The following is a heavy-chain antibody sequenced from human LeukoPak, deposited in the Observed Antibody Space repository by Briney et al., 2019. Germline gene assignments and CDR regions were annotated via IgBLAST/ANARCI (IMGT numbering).Heavy chain of an antibody. V-gene: IGHV3-23*01. CDR3: AKDQGHVLRYFDWFGNYYMDV. CDR2: ISGSGGST. Sequence: PGGSLRLSCAASGFTLSSYAMSWVRQAPGKGLEWVSAISGSGGSTYYADSVKGRFTISRDNSKNTLYLQMNSLRAEDTAVYYCAKDQGHVLRYFDWFGNYYMDVWGKGTTVTVSS. D-gene: IGHD3-9*01. CDR1: GFTLSSYA. J-gene: IGHJ6*03.